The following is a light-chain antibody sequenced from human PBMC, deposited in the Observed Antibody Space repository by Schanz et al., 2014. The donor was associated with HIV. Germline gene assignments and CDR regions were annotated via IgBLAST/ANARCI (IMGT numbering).Light chain of an antibody. V-gene: IGKV3D-20*02. CDR1: QSINNDY. CDR3: QQRSNWPYT. J-gene: IGKJ2*01. CDR2: VAS. Sequence: IVLTQSPGTLSLSPGEKATLSCKASQSINNDYLAWYQQKPGQAPRLLIYVASIRASGVPERFSGSGSGTDFTLTISSLEPEDFAVYYCQQRSNWPYTFGQGTKLEIK.